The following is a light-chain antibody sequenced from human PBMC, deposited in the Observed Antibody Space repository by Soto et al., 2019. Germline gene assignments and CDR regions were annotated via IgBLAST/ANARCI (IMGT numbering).Light chain of an antibody. CDR2: ATS. Sequence: DIQMTQSPSSLSASVGDRVTITCRASQSISGYLSWYQQKPGKAPKLLNYATSGLQSGVPSRFSGSGSGTHFTLTISSLQPEDFATYYCQQSYSAPFTFGGGTKLEIK. CDR1: QSISGY. CDR3: QQSYSAPFT. V-gene: IGKV1-39*01. J-gene: IGKJ4*01.